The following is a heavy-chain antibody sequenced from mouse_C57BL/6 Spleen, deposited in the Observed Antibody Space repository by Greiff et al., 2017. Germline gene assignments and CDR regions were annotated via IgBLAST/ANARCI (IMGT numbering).Heavy chain of an antibody. J-gene: IGHJ4*01. Sequence: VQLQQSGPELVKPGASVKISCKASGYTFTDYYMNWVKQSHGKSLEWIGDINPNNGGTNYNQKFKGKATLTVDKSSSTAYMGLRSLTSEDSAVYYCATRYYAMDYWGQGTSVTVSS. V-gene: IGHV1-26*01. CDR3: ATRYYAMDY. CDR2: INPNNGGT. CDR1: GYTFTDYY.